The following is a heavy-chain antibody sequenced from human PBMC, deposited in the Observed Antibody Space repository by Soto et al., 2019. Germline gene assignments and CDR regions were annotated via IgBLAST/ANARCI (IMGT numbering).Heavy chain of an antibody. V-gene: IGHV3-9*01. CDR3: ARARSIAARALGSYYYYGMDV. D-gene: IGHD6-6*01. J-gene: IGHJ6*02. CDR1: GFAFDDYV. Sequence: GGSLRLSCAASGFAFDDYVMHWVRQPPGRGLEWVSGITWNGGTIRYVDSVKGRFTISRDNAENSLYLQMNSLRAEDTAVYYCARARSIAARALGSYYYYGMDVWGQGTTVTVSS. CDR2: ITWNGGTI.